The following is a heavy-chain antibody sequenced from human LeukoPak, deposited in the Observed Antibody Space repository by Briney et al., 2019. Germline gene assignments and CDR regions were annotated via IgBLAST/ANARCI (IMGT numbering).Heavy chain of an antibody. CDR1: GFTFSSYW. Sequence: GGSLRLSCAASGFTFSSYWMHWVRQAPGKGLVWVSRINSDGSSTAYADSVRGRFTISRDNAKNTLYLQMNSLRAEDTAVYYCVKLTTPDSVWGQGTLVTVSS. CDR2: INSDGSST. D-gene: IGHD5/OR15-5a*01. V-gene: IGHV3-74*01. J-gene: IGHJ4*02. CDR3: VKLTTPDSV.